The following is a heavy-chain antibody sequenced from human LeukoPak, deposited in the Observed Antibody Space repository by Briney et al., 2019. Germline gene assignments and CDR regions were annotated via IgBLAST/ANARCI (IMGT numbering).Heavy chain of an antibody. CDR2: IYPGDSDT. CDR3: ARQATVVTPFDY. CDR1: GYSFTSNW. Sequence: GESLRISCKGSGYSFTSNWIGWVRQMPGKGLEWMGIIYPGDSDTRYSPSFQGQVTISADKSISTAYLQWSSLKASDTAIYYCARQATVVTPFDYWGQGTLVTVSS. D-gene: IGHD4-23*01. J-gene: IGHJ4*02. V-gene: IGHV5-51*01.